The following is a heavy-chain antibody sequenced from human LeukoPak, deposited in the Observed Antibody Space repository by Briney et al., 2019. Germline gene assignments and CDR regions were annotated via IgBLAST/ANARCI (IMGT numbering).Heavy chain of an antibody. Sequence: SETLSLTCTVSGGSISSYYWSWIRQPAGKGLEWIGRIYTSGSTNYNPSLKSRVTMSVDTSKNQFSLKLSSVTAADTAVYYCARGDTAMVRYYCYGMDVWGQGTTVTVSS. CDR2: IYTSGST. J-gene: IGHJ6*02. V-gene: IGHV4-4*07. CDR1: GGSISSYY. CDR3: ARGDTAMVRYYCYGMDV. D-gene: IGHD5-18*01.